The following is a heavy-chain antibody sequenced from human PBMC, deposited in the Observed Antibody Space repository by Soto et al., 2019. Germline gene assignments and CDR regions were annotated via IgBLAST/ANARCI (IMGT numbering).Heavy chain of an antibody. CDR2: ISTYNGNT. CDR1: GYTFTSSG. D-gene: IGHD6-19*01. CDR3: ATLTYTSGLAR. Sequence: ASVKVSCKASGYTFTSSGIGWVRQAPGQGLEWMGWISTYNGNTNYAQKFHDRVTMTTDTSTSTAYMEMRSLRSDDTAVYYCATLTYTSGLARWGQGTLVTVSS. J-gene: IGHJ4*02. V-gene: IGHV1-18*01.